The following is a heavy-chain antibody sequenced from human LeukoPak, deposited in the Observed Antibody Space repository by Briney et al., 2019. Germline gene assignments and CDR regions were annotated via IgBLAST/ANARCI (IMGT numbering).Heavy chain of an antibody. J-gene: IGHJ4*02. V-gene: IGHV1-2*02. CDR1: GYTFTGYY. Sequence: ASVKVSCKASGYTFTGYYMHWVRQAPGQGLEWMGWINPNSGGTNYAQKFQGRVTMTRDTSISTSYMELSRLRSDDTAVYYCARSADTAMVTGLDYWGQGTLVTVSS. D-gene: IGHD5-18*01. CDR2: INPNSGGT. CDR3: ARSADTAMVTGLDY.